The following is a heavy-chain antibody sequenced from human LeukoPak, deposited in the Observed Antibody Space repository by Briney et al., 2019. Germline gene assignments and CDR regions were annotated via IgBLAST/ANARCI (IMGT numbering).Heavy chain of an antibody. D-gene: IGHD3-22*01. CDR1: GFTFSDYY. Sequence: GGSLTLSCAASGFTFSDYYMSWIRQAPGKGREWVSYISSSVSTIYYADSVKGRVTISRDNAKNSLYLQMNSLRAEDTAVYYCARDPRTYYYDSSGYYYRRWGQGTLVTVSS. CDR2: ISSSVSTI. CDR3: ARDPRTYYYDSSGYYYRR. V-gene: IGHV3-11*01. J-gene: IGHJ4*02.